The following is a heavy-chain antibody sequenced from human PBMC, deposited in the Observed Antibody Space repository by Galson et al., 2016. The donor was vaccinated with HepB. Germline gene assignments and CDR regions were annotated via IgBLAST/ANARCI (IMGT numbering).Heavy chain of an antibody. Sequence: SLRLSCAASGFSFSSYWMSWVRQAPGKGLEWVANIRQDGAESFYLGSVRGRFTISRDNAKNSVYLEVNSLRSDDTAVYYCARFGCTSCYDYYYYGMDVRGQGTTVTVS. CDR1: GFSFSSYW. D-gene: IGHD2-2*01. V-gene: IGHV3-7*03. J-gene: IGHJ6*02. CDR3: ARFGCTSCYDYYYYGMDV. CDR2: IRQDGAES.